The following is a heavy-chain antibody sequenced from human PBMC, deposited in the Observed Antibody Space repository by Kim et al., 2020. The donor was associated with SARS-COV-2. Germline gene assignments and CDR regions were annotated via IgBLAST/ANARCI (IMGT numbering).Heavy chain of an antibody. J-gene: IGHJ5*02. D-gene: IGHD3-10*01. V-gene: IGHV2-26*01. CDR3: ARIIGSGLGPWFDP. Sequence: STSLKSRLTISEDTSKSQVVLTMTNMDPVDTATYYCARIIGSGLGPWFDPWGQGTLVTVSS.